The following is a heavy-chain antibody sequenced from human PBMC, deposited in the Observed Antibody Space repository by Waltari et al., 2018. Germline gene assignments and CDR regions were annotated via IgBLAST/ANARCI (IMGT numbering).Heavy chain of an antibody. J-gene: IGHJ5*02. D-gene: IGHD1-26*01. CDR3: ARGWGFDP. Sequence: QVQLQESGPGLVKPSQTLSLTCTVSGGSIRRGSYYCSWIRQPAGKGLEWIGRIYTIGSTNYNPSLKSRVTISVDTSKNQFSLKLSSVTAADTAVYYCARGWGFDPWGQGTLVTVSS. CDR1: GGSIRRGSYY. V-gene: IGHV4-61*02. CDR2: IYTIGST.